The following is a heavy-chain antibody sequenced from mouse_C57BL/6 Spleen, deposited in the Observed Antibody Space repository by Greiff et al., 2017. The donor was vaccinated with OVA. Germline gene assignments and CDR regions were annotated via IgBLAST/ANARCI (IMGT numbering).Heavy chain of an antibody. J-gene: IGHJ4*01. CDR2: ISSGGSYT. Sequence: VQLKESGGDLVKPGGSLKLSCAASGFTFSSYGMSWVRQTPDKRLEWVATISSGGSYTYYPDSVKGRFTISRDNAKNTLYLQMSSLKSEDTAMYYCARHPVYDGYYLYAMDYWGQGTSVTVSS. D-gene: IGHD2-3*01. CDR1: GFTFSSYG. CDR3: ARHPVYDGYYLYAMDY. V-gene: IGHV5-6*01.